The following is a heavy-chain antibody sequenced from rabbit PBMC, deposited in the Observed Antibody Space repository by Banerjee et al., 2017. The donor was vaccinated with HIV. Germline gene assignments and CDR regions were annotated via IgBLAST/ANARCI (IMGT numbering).Heavy chain of an antibody. D-gene: IGHD1-1*01. Sequence: QEQLEESGGDLVKPEGSLTLTRTASGFSFSSSYYMCWVRQAPGKGLEWIACIYGGSSGSAVYANWAKGRFTISKTSSTTVTLQMTSLTAADTATYFCARDNDNNNYYIAFNLWGPGTLVTVS. CDR1: GFSFSSSYY. J-gene: IGHJ4*01. V-gene: IGHV1S45*01. CDR2: IYGGSSGSA. CDR3: ARDNDNNNYYIAFNL.